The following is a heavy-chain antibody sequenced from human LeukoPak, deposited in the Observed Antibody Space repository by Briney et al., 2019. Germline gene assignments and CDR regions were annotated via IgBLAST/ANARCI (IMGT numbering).Heavy chain of an antibody. Sequence: ASVKVSCKASGYTFTGYYMHWVRQAPGQGLEWMGWIDPNSGGTNYAQKFQGRVTMTRDTSITTAYMELNRLRSDDTAVYYCARVLQYVGDPFDIWGQGTLVTVSS. CDR1: GYTFTGYY. CDR2: IDPNSGGT. J-gene: IGHJ4*02. D-gene: IGHD3-9*01. CDR3: ARVLQYVGDPFDI. V-gene: IGHV1-2*02.